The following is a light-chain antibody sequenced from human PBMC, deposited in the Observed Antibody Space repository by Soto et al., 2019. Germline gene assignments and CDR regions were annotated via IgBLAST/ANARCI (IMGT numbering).Light chain of an antibody. CDR3: QQYNNWPRT. CDR1: QSVNSN. V-gene: IGKV3-15*01. CDR2: GAS. Sequence: EIVMTQSPATLSVSPGERVTLSCRASQSVNSNLDWYQQKPGQAPRPLIYGASTRATGIPARFSGSGSGTEFTLTISSLQSEDLANYYCQQYNNWPRTLGQGNKVAVK. J-gene: IGKJ1*01.